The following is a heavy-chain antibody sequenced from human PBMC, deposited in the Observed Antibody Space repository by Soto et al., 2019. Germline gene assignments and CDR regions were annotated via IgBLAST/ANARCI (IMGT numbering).Heavy chain of an antibody. V-gene: IGHV3-23*01. CDR2: IGASGAGT. CDR1: XXTFSNYA. CDR3: ALRKTGSYFDY. D-gene: IGHD1-26*01. Sequence: ESGGGLVQXGGSLRLSCAGSXXTFSNYAMSWVRQAPGTGLEWVSGIGASGAGTYYADSVKGRFTISRDNSKNTLHLQMNSLRAEDTAVYYCALRKTGSYFDYWGQGTLVTVSS. J-gene: IGHJ4*02.